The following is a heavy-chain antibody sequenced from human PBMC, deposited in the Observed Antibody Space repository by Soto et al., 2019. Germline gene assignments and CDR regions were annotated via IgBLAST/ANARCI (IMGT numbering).Heavy chain of an antibody. CDR3: ARNPAAVGGWFDP. Sequence: SVKVSGNASGCTFSSYAISWVRQAPGQVLEWMGEIIPSFGTAKYAQKFQDRVTITAGDSTRTAYMELSSLRSEDTAVYYCARNPAAVGGWFDPWGQGTLVTVSS. CDR1: GCTFSSYA. J-gene: IGHJ5*02. D-gene: IGHD1-26*01. CDR2: IIPSFGTA. V-gene: IGHV1-69*13.